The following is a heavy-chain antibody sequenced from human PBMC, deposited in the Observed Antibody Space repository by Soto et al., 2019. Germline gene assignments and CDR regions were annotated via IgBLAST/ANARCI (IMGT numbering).Heavy chain of an antibody. D-gene: IGHD6-13*01. CDR2: LSGTDGRT. CDR3: AKGWSSSWYEVVEY. V-gene: IGHV3-23*01. CDR1: GFTFSSYA. Sequence: EVQLLESGGTLVQPGGSLRLSCAASGFTFSSYAMNWVRQAPGKGLEWVSTLSGTDGRTYYADSVQGRFTISRDNSKNPLYLQMNSLRAEDTAVYYCAKGWSSSWYEVVEYWGQGPLVTVSS. J-gene: IGHJ4*02.